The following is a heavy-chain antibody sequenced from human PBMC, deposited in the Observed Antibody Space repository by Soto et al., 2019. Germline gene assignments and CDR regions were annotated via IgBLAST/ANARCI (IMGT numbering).Heavy chain of an antibody. Sequence: PSETLSLTCTVSGGSISSYYWSWIRQPPGKGLEWIGYIYYSGGTNYNPSLRSRVTISVDTSKNQFSLKLSSVTAADTAVYYCTRHGRSSGCFDFWGQGTLVTVS. CDR2: IYYSGGT. V-gene: IGHV4-59*08. CDR1: GGSISSYY. D-gene: IGHD1-26*01. CDR3: TRHGRSSGCFDF. J-gene: IGHJ5*01.